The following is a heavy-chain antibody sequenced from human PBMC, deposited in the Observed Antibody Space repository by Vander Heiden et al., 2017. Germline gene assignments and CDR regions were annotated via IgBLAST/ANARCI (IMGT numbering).Heavy chain of an antibody. CDR1: GTSVSIYSTA. CDR2: TYYRSKWDN. J-gene: IGHJ5*02. V-gene: IGHV6-1*01. CDR3: ARDRQIWELELKSGWFDP. Sequence: VHLLQSGLLQAKPSRPFSLTCPIFGTSVSIYSTAWNWIRQSPSRGLEWLGRTYYRSKWDNEYAVSVKSRITINPDTSRNKFSLQLNSVTPEDTGVDYCARDRQIWELELKSGWFDPWGQGTLVTVSS. D-gene: IGHD1-7*01.